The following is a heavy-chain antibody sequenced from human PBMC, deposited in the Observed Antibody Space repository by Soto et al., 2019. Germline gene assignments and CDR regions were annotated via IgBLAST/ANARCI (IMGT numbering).Heavy chain of an antibody. CDR1: GFTFSSYS. CDR3: ARDSPSGYYDSSGYYWDPFDI. CDR2: ISSSSSYI. V-gene: IGHV3-21*01. D-gene: IGHD3-22*01. J-gene: IGHJ3*02. Sequence: PGGSLRLSCAASGFTFSSYSMNWVRQAPGKGLEWVSSISSSSSYIYYADSVKGRFTISRDNAKNSLYLQMNSLRAEDTAVYYCARDSPSGYYDSSGYYWDPFDIWGQGTMVTVSS.